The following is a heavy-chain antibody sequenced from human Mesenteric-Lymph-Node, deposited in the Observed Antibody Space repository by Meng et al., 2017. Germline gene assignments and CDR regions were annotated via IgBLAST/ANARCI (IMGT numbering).Heavy chain of an antibody. V-gene: IGHV4-30-4*01. CDR3: ARVGWRQWSFDL. CDR2: IYYSGST. CDR1: GGSISSGDYY. J-gene: IGHJ2*01. Sequence: QGQRKESGPGLVKPSQTLSLTCTVSGGSISSGDYYWSWIRQPPGKGLEWIGYIYYSGSTYYNPSLKSRVTISVDTSNNQFSLKLSSVTAADTAVYYCARVGWRQWSFDLWGRGTLVTVSS. D-gene: IGHD5-18*01.